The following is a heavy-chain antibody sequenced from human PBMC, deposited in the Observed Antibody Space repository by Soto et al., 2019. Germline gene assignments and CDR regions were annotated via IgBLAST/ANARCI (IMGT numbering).Heavy chain of an antibody. V-gene: IGHV4-34*01. CDR2: INHSGST. D-gene: IGHD4-17*01. Sequence: QVQLQQWGAGLLKPSETLSLTCAVYGGSFSGYYWSWIRQPPGKGLAWIGEINHSGSTNYNPSLKSRVTISVDTSKNQFSLKLSSVTAADTAVYYCALYRRTRSLDYWGQGTLVTVS. J-gene: IGHJ4*02. CDR3: ALYRRTRSLDY. CDR1: GGSFSGYY.